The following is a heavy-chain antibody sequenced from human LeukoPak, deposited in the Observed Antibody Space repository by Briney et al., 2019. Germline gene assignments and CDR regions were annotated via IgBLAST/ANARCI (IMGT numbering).Heavy chain of an antibody. D-gene: IGHD3-22*01. Sequence: ASVKVSCKASGYTFTNYYLHWVRQAPGQGLXWMGIFNPSGDSTTYAQKFQGRLTMTRDTSTSTVYMELSSLRSEDTAVYYCARGYYYDSSGYYLPDYWGQGTLVTVSS. CDR1: GYTFTNYY. J-gene: IGHJ4*02. V-gene: IGHV1-46*01. CDR3: ARGYYYDSSGYYLPDY. CDR2: FNPSGDST.